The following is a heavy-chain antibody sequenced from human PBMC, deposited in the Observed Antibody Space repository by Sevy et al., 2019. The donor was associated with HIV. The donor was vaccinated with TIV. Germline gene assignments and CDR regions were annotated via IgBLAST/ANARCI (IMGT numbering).Heavy chain of an antibody. CDR2: IFHSVCT. CDR1: GYSISSGYY. V-gene: IGHV4-38-2*01. D-gene: IGHD3-22*01. CDR3: ARTLRGDFDSSASAFGI. J-gene: IGHJ3*02. Sequence: SETLSLTCDVSGYSISSGYYGGWIRQPPGKGLEWIGSIFHSVCTYYNPSLKRRVTISVDTSKNHFSLKLRSVTAADTAVYYCARTLRGDFDSSASAFGIWGQGTMVTVSS.